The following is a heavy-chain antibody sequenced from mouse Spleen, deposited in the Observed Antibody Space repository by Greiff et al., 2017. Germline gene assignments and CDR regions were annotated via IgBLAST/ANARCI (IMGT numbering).Heavy chain of an antibody. CDR2: IDPSDSET. CDR1: GYTFTSYW. Sequence: QVQLQQPGAELVRPGSSVKLSCKASGYTFTSYWMHWVKQRPIQGLEWIGNIDPSDSETHYNQKFKDKATLTVDKSSSTAYMQLSSLTSEDSAVYYCARNGDWDDWYFDVWGAGTTVTVSS. D-gene: IGHD4-1*01. J-gene: IGHJ1*01. CDR3: ARNGDWDDWYFDV. V-gene: IGHV1-52*01.